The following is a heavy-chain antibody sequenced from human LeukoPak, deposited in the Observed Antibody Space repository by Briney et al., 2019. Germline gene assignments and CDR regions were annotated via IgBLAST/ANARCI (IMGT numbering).Heavy chain of an antibody. CDR3: VRGSTGAFDP. Sequence: SETLSLTCSVSADSITNHYWSWIRQPPGKGLEWIGYIYYSGSSNYNPSLKSRVTMSVDTSKNQFSLKLSSVTAADTAVYYCVRGSTGAFDPWGQGTLVTVSP. D-gene: IGHD1-1*01. J-gene: IGHJ5*02. CDR1: ADSITNHY. V-gene: IGHV4-59*11. CDR2: IYYSGSS.